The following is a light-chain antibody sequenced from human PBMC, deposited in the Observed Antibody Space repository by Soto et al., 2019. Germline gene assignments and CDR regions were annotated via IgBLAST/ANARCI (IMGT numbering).Light chain of an antibody. V-gene: IGLV2-14*01. J-gene: IGLJ2*01. CDR2: DVS. Sequence: QSALTQPASVSGSPGQSITISCTGTSGDIGGYNYVSWYQQHPGKAPKLMIYDVSNRPSGVSNRFSGSKSGNTASLTISGLQAEDEADSYCSSYTSSSTVVFGGGTKVTVL. CDR3: SSYTSSSTVV. CDR1: SGDIGGYNY.